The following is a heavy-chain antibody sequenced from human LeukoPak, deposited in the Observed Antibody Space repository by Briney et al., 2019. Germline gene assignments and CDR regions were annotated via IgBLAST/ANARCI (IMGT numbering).Heavy chain of an antibody. J-gene: IGHJ4*02. Sequence: PGGSLRLSCAASGFTFSRFGLHWVRQAPGKGLEWVALIRSDGSSKNYADSVKGRFTISRDTSKNTVHLQMNNLRAEDTAVYYCAKWSGDYPSYYLDYWGQGTLVTVSS. D-gene: IGHD4-17*01. CDR1: GFTFSRFG. V-gene: IGHV3-30*02. CDR2: IRSDGSSK. CDR3: AKWSGDYPSYYLDY.